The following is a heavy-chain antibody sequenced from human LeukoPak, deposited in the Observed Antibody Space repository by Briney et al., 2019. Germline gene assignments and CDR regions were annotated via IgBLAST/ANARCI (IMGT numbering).Heavy chain of an antibody. D-gene: IGHD3-10*01. CDR1: GFTFSSYE. Sequence: GGSLRLSCAASGFTFSSYEMNWVRQAPGKGLEWVSYISSSGSTIYYADSVRGRFTISRDNAKNSLYLQMNSLRAEDTAVYYCARDPTGTYFDYWGQGTLVTVS. V-gene: IGHV3-48*03. J-gene: IGHJ4*02. CDR2: ISSSGSTI. CDR3: ARDPTGTYFDY.